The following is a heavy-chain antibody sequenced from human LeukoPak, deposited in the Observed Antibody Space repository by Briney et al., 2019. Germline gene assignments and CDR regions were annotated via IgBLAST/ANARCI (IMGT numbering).Heavy chain of an antibody. V-gene: IGHV4-30-2*01. J-gene: IGHJ5*02. D-gene: IGHD3-10*01. Sequence: SQTLSLICVVSGDSISSGAYSWSWIRQPSGKGPEWIGYIFHTGSTFYNPSLKSRVTISVDNSKNQFSLRLSSVTAADTAVYYCAREFWFANAPGSWLDPWGQGTLVTVSS. CDR2: IFHTGST. CDR3: AREFWFANAPGSWLDP. CDR1: GDSISSGAYS.